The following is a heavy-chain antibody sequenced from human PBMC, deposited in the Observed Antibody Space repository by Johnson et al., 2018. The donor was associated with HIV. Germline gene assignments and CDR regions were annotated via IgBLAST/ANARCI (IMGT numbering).Heavy chain of an antibody. CDR3: ARGSRYTYDNDDAHLLHAFDI. CDR2: LSSSSRSI. CDR1: GFTFSDHY. D-gene: IGHD3-22*01. V-gene: IGHV3-11*04. J-gene: IGHJ3*02. Sequence: VQLVESAGGLVKPGGSLSLSCAVSGFTFSDHYMSSIRQAPGKGLEWVSYLSSSSRSIYYADSVKVRFTISRDNAKNSLYLQMNSLRAEDTALYYCARGSRYTYDNDDAHLLHAFDIWGQGTMVTVSS.